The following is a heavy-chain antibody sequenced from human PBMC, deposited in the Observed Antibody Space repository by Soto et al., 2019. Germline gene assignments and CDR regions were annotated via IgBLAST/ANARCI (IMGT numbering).Heavy chain of an antibody. CDR2: INPSCGST. CDR3: ARDSKWELPDDAFDI. J-gene: IGHJ3*02. Sequence: ASVKFSCKASGYTFTSYYMHWVRQAPGQGLECMGIINPSCGSTSYAQKFQGRVTMTRXTXXSXXXMXLXXLRSEDTAVYYCARDSKWELPDDAFDIWG. CDR1: GYTFTSYY. V-gene: IGHV1-46*01. D-gene: IGHD1-26*01.